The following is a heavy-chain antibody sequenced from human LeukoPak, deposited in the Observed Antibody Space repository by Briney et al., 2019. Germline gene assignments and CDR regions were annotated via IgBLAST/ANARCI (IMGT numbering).Heavy chain of an antibody. CDR3: ARESPPVKYSSGWYVSWFDP. D-gene: IGHD6-19*01. CDR1: GFTFSSYW. Sequence: SGGSLRLSWAASGFTFSSYWMHWVRHAPGKGLVWVSRINSDGSSTSYADSVKGRFTISRDNAKNTLYLQMNSLRAEDTAVYYCARESPPVKYSSGWYVSWFDPWGQGTLVTVSS. V-gene: IGHV3-74*01. J-gene: IGHJ5*02. CDR2: INSDGSST.